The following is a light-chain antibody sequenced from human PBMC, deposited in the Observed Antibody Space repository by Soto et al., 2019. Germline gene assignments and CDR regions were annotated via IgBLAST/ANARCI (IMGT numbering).Light chain of an antibody. Sequence: EVVLTQSPGTLSLSAGDRATLSCRASQSVSSGSLAWYQQKPGQAPRLLIYDASRRATGIPDRFSGSGSGTDFTLTISRLEPEDFAVYYCQHSGGSPFFTFCPGTIVDIK. CDR1: QSVSSGS. CDR2: DAS. V-gene: IGKV3-20*01. CDR3: QHSGGSPFFT. J-gene: IGKJ3*01.